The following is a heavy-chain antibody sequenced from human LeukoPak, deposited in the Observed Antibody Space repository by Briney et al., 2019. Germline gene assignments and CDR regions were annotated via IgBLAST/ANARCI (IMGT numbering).Heavy chain of an antibody. V-gene: IGHV1-69*13. Sequence: SVKVSCKASGGTFSSYAISRVRQAPGQGLEWMGGIIPIFGTANYAQKFQGRVTITADESTSTAYMELSSLRSEDTAVYYCATGSIGYCSGGSCYYEGSEGYYYYYGMDVWGQGTTVTVSS. J-gene: IGHJ6*02. CDR1: GGTFSSYA. CDR3: ATGSIGYCSGGSCYYEGSEGYYYYYGMDV. D-gene: IGHD2-15*01. CDR2: IIPIFGTA.